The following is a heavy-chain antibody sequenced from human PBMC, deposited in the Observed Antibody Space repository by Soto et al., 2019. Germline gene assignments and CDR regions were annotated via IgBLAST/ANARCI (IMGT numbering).Heavy chain of an antibody. J-gene: IGHJ4*02. Sequence: SETLSLTCTVSGGSISSGTHYWSWIRQDPEKGLEWIGYIFYSGATYYNPSLRSRASISVDTSKNQFSLDLSFTTAADTAVYYCARERLYGDNGPHHFDYWGQGALVTVSS. CDR2: IFYSGAT. V-gene: IGHV4-31*03. D-gene: IGHD4-17*01. CDR1: GGSISSGTHY. CDR3: ARERLYGDNGPHHFDY.